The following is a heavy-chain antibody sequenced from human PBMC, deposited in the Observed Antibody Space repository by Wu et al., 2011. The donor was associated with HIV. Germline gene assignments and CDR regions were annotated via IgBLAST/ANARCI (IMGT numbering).Heavy chain of an antibody. CDR2: IIPVSGRT. Sequence: QVLLVQSGSEVKKPESSVKVSCRASGDTFNSFSINWVRQAPGQGPEWMGGIIPVSGRTHYAQRFQGRLAISTDESTRTFYMDLSSLRPEDTAVYYCAGATFGSDSSYTYNYYFDLWGRGTLVTVSS. D-gene: IGHD3-10*01. J-gene: IGHJ2*01. CDR1: GDTFNSFS. V-gene: IGHV1-69*05. CDR3: AGATFGSDSSYTYNYYFDL.